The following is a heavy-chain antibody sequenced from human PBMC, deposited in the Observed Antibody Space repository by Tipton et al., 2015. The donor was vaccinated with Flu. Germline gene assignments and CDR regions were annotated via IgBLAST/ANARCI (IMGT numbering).Heavy chain of an antibody. CDR2: IFHSGNA. Sequence: LRLSCTVSGGSIRSANYYWGWIRQPPGKGLEWIGNIFHSGNAYHNPSLKSRVTISVDTSKNQFSLKLTSVTAADTAVYYCARLTYYYGSGTSDYWGQGTLVTVSS. CDR1: GGSIRSANYY. J-gene: IGHJ4*02. V-gene: IGHV4-39*07. D-gene: IGHD3-10*01. CDR3: ARLTYYYGSGTSDY.